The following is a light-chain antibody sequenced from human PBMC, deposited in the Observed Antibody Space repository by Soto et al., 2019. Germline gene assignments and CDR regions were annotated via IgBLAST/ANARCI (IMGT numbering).Light chain of an antibody. CDR3: QQYGSSPIVT. Sequence: DIVLTQSPGTLSLSPGERATLSCRASQSVSSSFLAWYQQKPGQAPRLLISGASSRATGIPDRFSGSGSGTDFTLTISRLEPEDFAVYYCQQYGSSPIVTFGGGTKGDIK. J-gene: IGKJ4*01. CDR1: QSVSSSF. CDR2: GAS. V-gene: IGKV3-20*01.